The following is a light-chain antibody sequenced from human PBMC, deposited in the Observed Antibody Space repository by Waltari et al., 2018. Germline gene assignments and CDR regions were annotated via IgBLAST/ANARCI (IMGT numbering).Light chain of an antibody. V-gene: IGLV4-69*01. Sequence: QLVLTQSPSASASLGASVKLTCTLSSGHTNYAIAWHKQQPGKGPGYLMKVNRDGSHYKGDGIPDRCSGSISGAERYRTISSLQSEDEADYDCQTWGPGIRVFGGGTKVTVL. CDR1: SGHTNYA. CDR2: VNRDGSH. CDR3: QTWGPGIRV. J-gene: IGLJ3*02.